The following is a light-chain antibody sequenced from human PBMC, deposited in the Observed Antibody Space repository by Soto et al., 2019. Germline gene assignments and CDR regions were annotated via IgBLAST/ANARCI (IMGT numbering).Light chain of an antibody. V-gene: IGKV3-11*01. Sequence: EIVLAQSPGVLSLSPGDRATLSCRPSQSVSGNLAWYQQKPGQAPRLLIYDASNRATGIPARFSGSGSGTDFALTISSLEPEDFAVYYCQQRSNWPLFTFGPGTKVYIK. CDR1: QSVSGN. CDR3: QQRSNWPLFT. CDR2: DAS. J-gene: IGKJ3*01.